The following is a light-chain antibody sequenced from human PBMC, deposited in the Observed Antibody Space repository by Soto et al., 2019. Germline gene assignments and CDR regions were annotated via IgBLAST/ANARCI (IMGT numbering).Light chain of an antibody. CDR1: SSDVGSYNL. CDR3: CSYAGSVV. Sequence: QSALTQPASVSGSPGQSITISCTGTSSDVGSYNLVSWYQQHPGKAPKLMIYEVSTRPSGVSNRFAGSKSGNTAVLTISGRQAADEADYYCCSYAGSVVFGGGTKLTVL. V-gene: IGLV2-23*02. CDR2: EVS. J-gene: IGLJ2*01.